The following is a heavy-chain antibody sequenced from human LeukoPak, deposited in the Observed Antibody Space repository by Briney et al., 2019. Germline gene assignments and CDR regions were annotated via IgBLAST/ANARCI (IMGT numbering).Heavy chain of an antibody. D-gene: IGHD1-26*01. CDR2: ISGSGGST. Sequence: GGSLRLSCAASGFTFSSYGTSWVRQAPGKGLEWVSAISGSGGSTYYADSVKGRFTISRDNSKNTLYLQMNSLRAEDTAVYYCAKAIVGALYAFDIWGQGTMVTVSS. V-gene: IGHV3-23*01. CDR1: GFTFSSYG. J-gene: IGHJ3*02. CDR3: AKAIVGALYAFDI.